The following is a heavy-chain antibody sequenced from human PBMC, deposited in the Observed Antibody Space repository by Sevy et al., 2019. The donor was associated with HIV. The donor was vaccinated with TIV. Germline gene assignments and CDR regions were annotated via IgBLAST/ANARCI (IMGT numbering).Heavy chain of an antibody. D-gene: IGHD4-17*01. Sequence: SETLSLTCTVSGGSISSSSYYWGWIRQPPGKGLEWIGSIYYSGRSGSTYYNPSLKSRVTISVDTSKNQFSLKLSSVTAADTAVYYCARHAYGDYLSWRQGTLVTVSS. CDR2: IYYSGRSGST. CDR1: GGSISSSSYY. J-gene: IGHJ4*02. CDR3: ARHAYGDYLS. V-gene: IGHV4-39*01.